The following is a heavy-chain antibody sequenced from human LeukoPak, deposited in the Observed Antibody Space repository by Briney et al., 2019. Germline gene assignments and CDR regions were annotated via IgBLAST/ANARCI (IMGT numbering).Heavy chain of an antibody. CDR3: ARETGLSGTYSDAFDI. CDR1: GYKFTDFS. V-gene: IGHV1-2*02. D-gene: IGHD3-3*01. Sequence: ASVKVSCRASGYKFTDFSMSWVRQAPGQGLGWMGWITPNSGGTNYAQKFQARVTLTRDTSISTAYMELSSLRSDDAAVYFCARETGLSGTYSDAFDIWGQGTMVTVSS. J-gene: IGHJ3*02. CDR2: ITPNSGGT.